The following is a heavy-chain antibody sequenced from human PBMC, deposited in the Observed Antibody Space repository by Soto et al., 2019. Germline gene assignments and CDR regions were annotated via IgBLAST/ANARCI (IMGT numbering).Heavy chain of an antibody. CDR1: GGSFSGYY. D-gene: IGHD3-16*02. Sequence: QVQLQQWGAGLLKPSETLSLTCAVYGGSFSGYYWSWIRQPPGKGLEWIGEINHSGSTNYNPSLKSRVTISVDTSKNQFSLKRSSVTAADTAVYYCAREETYYIWGSYRKGLFDYWGQGTLVTVSS. J-gene: IGHJ4*02. V-gene: IGHV4-34*01. CDR3: AREETYYIWGSYRKGLFDY. CDR2: INHSGST.